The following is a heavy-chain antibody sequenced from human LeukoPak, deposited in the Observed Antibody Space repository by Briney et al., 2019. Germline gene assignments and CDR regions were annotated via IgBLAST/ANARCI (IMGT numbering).Heavy chain of an antibody. Sequence: GGSLSLLCGVCGFIYSNYGVHWVRKAPGEGRVWVAAISARGIATSSADSVRGRFTNSRANSKSTTYLQMNSLRAEDTAVFYCATNLYLLDFWSGYFAYWRQRIPVTVSS. D-gene: IGHD3-3*01. CDR1: GFIYSNYG. J-gene: IGHJ4*02. CDR3: ATNLYLLDFWSGYFAY. V-gene: IGHV3-23*01. CDR2: ISARGIAT.